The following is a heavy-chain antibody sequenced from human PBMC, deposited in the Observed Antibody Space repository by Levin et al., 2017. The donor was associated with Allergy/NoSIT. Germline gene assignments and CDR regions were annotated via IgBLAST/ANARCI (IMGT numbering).Heavy chain of an antibody. CDR3: ARGVGRFGELFGRAFDI. D-gene: IGHD3-10*01. J-gene: IGHJ3*02. V-gene: IGHV3-23*01. Sequence: PGGSLRLSCAASGFTFSSYAMSWVRQAPGKGLEWVSAISGSGGSTYYADSVKGRFTISRDNSKNTLYLQMNSLRAEDTAVYYCARGVGRFGELFGRAFDIWGQGTMVTVSS. CDR2: ISGSGGST. CDR1: GFTFSSYA.